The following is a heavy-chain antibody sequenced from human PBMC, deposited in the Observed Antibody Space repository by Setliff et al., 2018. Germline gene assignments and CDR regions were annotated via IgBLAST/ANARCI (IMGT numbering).Heavy chain of an antibody. V-gene: IGHV4-39*01. J-gene: IGHJ4*02. CDR3: ARTGTYRYFDY. CDR1: GGSISSTTYY. CDR2: IYSGGTT. Sequence: SETLSLTCTVSGGSISSTTYYWGWIRQAPGKGLEWIGRIYSGGTTYYNSSLKSRVTISVDTSKSQFSLRLNSVTAADTAVYYGARTGTYRYFDYWGRGTLVTVSS. D-gene: IGHD1-1*01.